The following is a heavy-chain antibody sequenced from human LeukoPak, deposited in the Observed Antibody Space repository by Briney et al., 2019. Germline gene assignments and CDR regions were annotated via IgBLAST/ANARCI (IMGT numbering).Heavy chain of an antibody. CDR1: GFTFSSYS. J-gene: IGHJ4*02. D-gene: IGHD3-22*01. V-gene: IGHV3-23*01. CDR3: AKAAARVVIITGNDY. CDR2: ISDTGGST. Sequence: PGGSLRLSCAASGFTFSSYSMSWVRQAPGKGLEWVSGISDTGGSTYYADSVKGRFTISRDNSKNTLYLQMNTLRAEDTAVYYCAKAAARVVIITGNDYWGQGTLVTVSS.